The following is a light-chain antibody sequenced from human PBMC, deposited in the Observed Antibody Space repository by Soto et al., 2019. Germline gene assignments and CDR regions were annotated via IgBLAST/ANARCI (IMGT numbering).Light chain of an antibody. Sequence: DIVMTQSPATLSVSPGERAPLSCRASQSVSSNLAWYQQKPGQAPRLLIYGASTRATGIPARFSGSGSGTEFTLTISSLQSEDFAVYYCQQYNNWPPATFGQGTKLEIK. V-gene: IGKV3-15*01. J-gene: IGKJ2*01. CDR3: QQYNNWPPAT. CDR2: GAS. CDR1: QSVSSN.